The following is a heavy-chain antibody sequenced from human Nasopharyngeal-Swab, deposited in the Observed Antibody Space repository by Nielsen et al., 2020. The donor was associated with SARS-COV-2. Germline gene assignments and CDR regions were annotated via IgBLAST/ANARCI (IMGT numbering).Heavy chain of an antibody. CDR3: ARSRNYYYYMDV. V-gene: IGHV3-66*01. CDR1: GFTVSSNY. CDR2: LYSGGNT. Sequence: GGSLRLSCAASGFTVSSNYMNWVRQPPGKGLEWIPVLYSGGNTYYAGSVKGRFTISRDNSKSTLYLQMSNLRAEDTAVYYCARSRNYYYYMDVWGKGTTVTVSS. J-gene: IGHJ6*03.